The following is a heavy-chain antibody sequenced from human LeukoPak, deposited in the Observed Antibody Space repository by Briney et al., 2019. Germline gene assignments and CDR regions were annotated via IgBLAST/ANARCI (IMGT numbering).Heavy chain of an antibody. CDR3: ARGRGVRGVISDY. CDR2: IKQDGSEK. J-gene: IGHJ4*02. V-gene: IGHV3-7*01. Sequence: PRRSLRPSCAASGFTPSSFWMSSVRQAPRGGLEWVANIKQDGSEKYYVDSLKGRFTISRDNAKNSLYLQMNSLRAEDTAVYYCARGRGVRGVISDYWGQGTLVTVSS. D-gene: IGHD3-10*01. CDR1: GFTPSSFW.